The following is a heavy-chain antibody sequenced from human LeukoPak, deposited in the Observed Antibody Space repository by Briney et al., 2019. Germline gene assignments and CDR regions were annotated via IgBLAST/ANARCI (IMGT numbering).Heavy chain of an antibody. V-gene: IGHV3-30*18. Sequence: GGSLRLSCAASGFTLSSYGMHWVRQAPGKGLEWVAVISYDGSNKYYADSVKGRFTISRDNSKNTLYLQMNSLRAEDTAVYYCAKDSSSSGPFDYWGQGTLVTVSS. CDR2: ISYDGSNK. D-gene: IGHD6-6*01. J-gene: IGHJ4*02. CDR3: AKDSSSSGPFDY. CDR1: GFTLSSYG.